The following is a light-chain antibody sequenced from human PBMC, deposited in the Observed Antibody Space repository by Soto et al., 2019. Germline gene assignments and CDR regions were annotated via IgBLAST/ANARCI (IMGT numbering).Light chain of an antibody. J-gene: IGKJ1*01. V-gene: IGKV1-8*01. CDR2: AAY. Sequence: AIRMTQSPSSLSASTGDIVTITSRASQGISSYLAWYQQKPGKAPKLLIYAAYNLQSGLPSRFSGSGSGPDFTLTISCLQSEDFATYYCQQYYSYPRTSGQGTKVEIK. CDR3: QQYYSYPRT. CDR1: QGISSY.